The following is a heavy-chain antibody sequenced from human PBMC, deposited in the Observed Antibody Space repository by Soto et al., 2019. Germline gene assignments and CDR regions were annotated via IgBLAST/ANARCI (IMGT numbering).Heavy chain of an antibody. CDR3: AREGARWLHSTGPDY. CDR1: GFTFSSYW. Sequence: GGSLRLSCAASGFTFSSYWMSWVRQAPGKGLEWVANIKQDGSEKYYVDSVKGRFTISRDNAKNSLYLQMNSLRAEDTAVYYCAREGARWLHSTGPDYWGQGTLVTVSS. V-gene: IGHV3-7*03. CDR2: IKQDGSEK. D-gene: IGHD5-12*01. J-gene: IGHJ4*02.